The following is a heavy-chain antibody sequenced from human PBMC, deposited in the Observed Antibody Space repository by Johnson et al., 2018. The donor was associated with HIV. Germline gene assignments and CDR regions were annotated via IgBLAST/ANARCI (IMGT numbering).Heavy chain of an antibody. CDR3: AKGGRGGALDI. Sequence: VQLVESGGGVVRPGGSLRLSCAASGFTFDDYGMSWVRQAPGKGLEWVCCINWRGGSTGYADSVKGRFTITRDNSKNTLSLQMNTLRAEDTAVYYCAKGGRGGALDIWGQGTMVTVSS. CDR2: INWRGGST. V-gene: IGHV3-20*04. J-gene: IGHJ3*02. D-gene: IGHD2-15*01. CDR1: GFTFDDYG.